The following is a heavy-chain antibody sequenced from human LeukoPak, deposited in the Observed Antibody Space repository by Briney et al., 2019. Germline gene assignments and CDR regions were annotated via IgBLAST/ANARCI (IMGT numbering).Heavy chain of an antibody. J-gene: IGHJ5*02. V-gene: IGHV4-59*01. CDR1: GGSISSYY. CDR2: IYYSGST. CDR3: ARDTWVRGVNWFDP. D-gene: IGHD3-10*01. Sequence: SETLSLTCTVAGGSISSYYWSWIRQPPGKGLEWIGCIYYSGSTNYNPSLKSRVAISVDTSKNQFSLKLSSVTAADTAVYYCARDTWVRGVNWFDPWGQGTLVTVSS.